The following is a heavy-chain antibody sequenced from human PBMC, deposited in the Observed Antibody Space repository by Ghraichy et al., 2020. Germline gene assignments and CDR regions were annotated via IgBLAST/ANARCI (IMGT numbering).Heavy chain of an antibody. J-gene: IGHJ4*02. CDR3: VTDVCGDPFFVH. Sequence: GGSLRLSCVASAFNFDNCGMAWVRQTPGKRLEWVSTISGGVQNKHYAASVTGRFTISRDNSKNTVFLQMDSLRAEDTALYYCVTDVCGDPFFVHWGQGTPVTVSS. CDR1: AFNFDNCG. V-gene: IGHV3-23*01. D-gene: IGHD7-27*01. CDR2: ISGGVQNK.